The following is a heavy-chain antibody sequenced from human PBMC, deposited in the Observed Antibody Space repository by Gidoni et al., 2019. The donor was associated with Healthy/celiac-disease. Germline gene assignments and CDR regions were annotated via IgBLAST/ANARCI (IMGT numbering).Heavy chain of an antibody. CDR3: ASHRYSSSWTDFDY. CDR1: GFTFSSYA. Sequence: QVQLVESGGGVVQPGRSLRLSCAASGFTFSSYAMHWVRQAPGKGLEWVAVISYDGSNKYYADSVKGRFTISRDNSKNTLYLQMNSLRAEDTAVYYCASHRYSSSWTDFDYWGQGTLVTVSS. V-gene: IGHV3-30-3*01. D-gene: IGHD6-13*01. CDR2: ISYDGSNK. J-gene: IGHJ4*02.